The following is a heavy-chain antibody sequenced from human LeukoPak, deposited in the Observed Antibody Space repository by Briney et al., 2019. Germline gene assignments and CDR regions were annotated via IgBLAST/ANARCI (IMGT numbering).Heavy chain of an antibody. CDR3: ARGLVIVGASEGGY. V-gene: IGHV4-34*01. D-gene: IGHD1-26*01. CDR2: INHSGST. Sequence: SETLSLTCTVSGGSISSYYWSWIRQPPGKGLEWIGEINHSGSTNYDPSLKSRVTISVDTSKNQFSLKLSSVTAADTAVYYCARGLVIVGASEGGYWGQGTLVTVSS. J-gene: IGHJ4*02. CDR1: GGSISSYY.